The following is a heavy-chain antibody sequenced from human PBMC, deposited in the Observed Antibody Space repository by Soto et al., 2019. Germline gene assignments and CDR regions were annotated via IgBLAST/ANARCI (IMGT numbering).Heavy chain of an antibody. Sequence: ASVKVSCKASGYTFTSYGISWVRQAPGQGLEGMGWISAYNGNTNYAQKLQGRVTMTTDTSTSTAYMELRSLRSDDTAVYYCTRNHDIVTGYYNEGYYYMDVWGKGTKVTVS. CDR2: ISAYNGNT. J-gene: IGHJ6*03. CDR1: GYTFTSYG. CDR3: TRNHDIVTGYYNEGYYYMDV. D-gene: IGHD3-9*01. V-gene: IGHV1-18*01.